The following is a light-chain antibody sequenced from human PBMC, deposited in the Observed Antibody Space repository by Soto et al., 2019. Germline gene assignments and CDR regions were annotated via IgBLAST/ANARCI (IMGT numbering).Light chain of an antibody. CDR3: CSYTSSTNYV. CDR2: EVN. CDR1: SSDVGGYNY. J-gene: IGLJ1*01. V-gene: IGLV2-8*01. Sequence: QSVLTQPPSASGSPGQSVTISCTGTSSDVGGYNYVSWFQQHPGKAPKLIIHEVNQRPSGVPGRFSGSKSGNTASLTISGLQVEDEADYYCCSYTSSTNYVFGAGTKVTVL.